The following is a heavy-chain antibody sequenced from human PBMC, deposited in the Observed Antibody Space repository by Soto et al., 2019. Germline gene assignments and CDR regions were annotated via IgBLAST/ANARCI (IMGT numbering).Heavy chain of an antibody. CDR1: GYTFTSYG. CDR3: AGDLAVALIDY. J-gene: IGHJ4*02. V-gene: IGHV1-18*01. Sequence: QVQLVQSGAEVKKPGASVKVSCKASGYTFTSYGISWVRQAPGQGLEWMGWISAYNGNTKYAQKLQGRVTMTTDTASRTAYMELSSLRSDGTAVYYWAGDLAVALIDYWGQGSLVTVSS. CDR2: ISAYNGNT. D-gene: IGHD6-19*01.